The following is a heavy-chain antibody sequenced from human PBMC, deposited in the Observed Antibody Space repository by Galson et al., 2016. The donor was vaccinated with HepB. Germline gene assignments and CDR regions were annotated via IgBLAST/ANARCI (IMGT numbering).Heavy chain of an antibody. J-gene: IGHJ4*02. D-gene: IGHD2-21*01. CDR1: TFTFGDYG. Sequence: SLRLSCAASTFTFGDYGIHWVRQAPGKGLEWVAFISYHGRNEYYADSVKGRFTLSRDNYRNTLYLQMNSLRAADTAVYYWARDVTAYVGAYCPAPFDSWGQGTLVTVSS. V-gene: IGHV3-30*03. CDR2: ISYHGRNE. CDR3: ARDVTAYVGAYCPAPFDS.